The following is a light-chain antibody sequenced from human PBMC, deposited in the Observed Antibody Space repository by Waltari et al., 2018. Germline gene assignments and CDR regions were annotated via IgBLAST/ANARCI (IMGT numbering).Light chain of an antibody. CDR1: QSVSRAF. CDR2: GAS. V-gene: IGKV3-20*01. Sequence: EIVLTQSPGTLSLSPGERATLSCRASQSVSRAFAWYQQKPGQAPRLLLYGASNRATGIPDRVSGSGSGTDFSLTISSLEPEDFAVYYCQHYLRLPATFGQGTKVEIK. CDR3: QHYLRLPAT. J-gene: IGKJ1*01.